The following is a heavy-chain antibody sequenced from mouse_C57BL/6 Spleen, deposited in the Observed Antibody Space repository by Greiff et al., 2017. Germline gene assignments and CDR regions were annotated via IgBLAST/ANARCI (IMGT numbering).Heavy chain of an antibody. CDR1: GYAFSSSW. Sequence: QVQLQQSGPELVKPGASVKISCKASGYAFSSSWMNWVKQRPGKGLEWIGRIYPGDGDTNYNGKFKGKATLTADKSSSTAYMQLSSLTSEDSAVXFCARSRGYDYPWFADWGQGTLVTVSA. D-gene: IGHD2-4*01. CDR2: IYPGDGDT. V-gene: IGHV1-82*01. CDR3: ARSRGYDYPWFAD. J-gene: IGHJ3*01.